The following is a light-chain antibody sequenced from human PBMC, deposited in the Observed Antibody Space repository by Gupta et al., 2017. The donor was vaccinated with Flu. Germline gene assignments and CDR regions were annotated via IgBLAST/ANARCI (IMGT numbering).Light chain of an antibody. V-gene: IGLV3-21*02. CDR3: QVWDSGSHHVV. Sequence: HVLTQPTSMSVAPGQKAKNTRGGDNLESKTVHWYQQKPGQAPLLVVSDDSDRPSGVPERFSGSNSGDTATLTITGVEAGDEADYYCQVWDSGSHHVVFGGGTKMTVL. CDR1: NLESKT. J-gene: IGLJ3*02. CDR2: DDS.